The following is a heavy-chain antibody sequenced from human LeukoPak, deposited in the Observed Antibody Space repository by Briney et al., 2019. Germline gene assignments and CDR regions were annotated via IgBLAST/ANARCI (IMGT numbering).Heavy chain of an antibody. CDR3: ATVDYDILTGSS. CDR2: INPNSGGT. J-gene: IGHJ4*02. V-gene: IGHV1-2*06. D-gene: IGHD3-9*01. CDR1: GYTFTGYY. Sequence: ASVKVSCKASGYTFTGYYMHWVRQAPGQGLEWMGRINPNSGGTNYAQEFQGRVTMTRDTSISTAYMELSRLRSDDTAVYYCATVDYDILTGSSWGQGTLVTVSS.